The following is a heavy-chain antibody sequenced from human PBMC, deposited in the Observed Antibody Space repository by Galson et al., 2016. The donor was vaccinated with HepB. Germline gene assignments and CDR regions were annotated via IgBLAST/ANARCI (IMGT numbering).Heavy chain of an antibody. V-gene: IGHV1-18*01. CDR3: ARGAGGYFDY. Sequence: SVKVSCKASGYTFTNYGLGWVRQAPGQGLEYMGWISAYNGDTNYAQNLQGRVTMTTDTSTSTAYMELRSLRSDDTAVYYCARGAGGYFDYWCQGTLVTVSS. D-gene: IGHD3-10*01. CDR2: ISAYNGDT. J-gene: IGHJ4*02. CDR1: GYTFTNYG.